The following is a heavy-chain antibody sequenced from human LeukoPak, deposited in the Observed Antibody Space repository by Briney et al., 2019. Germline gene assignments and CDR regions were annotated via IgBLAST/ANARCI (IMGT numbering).Heavy chain of an antibody. J-gene: IGHJ4*02. CDR2: INPNSGGT. CDR3: ARGLGGVDY. D-gene: IGHD3-16*01. V-gene: IGHV1-2*02. CDR1: GYAFTGYF. Sequence: ASVKVSCKASGYAFTGYFMHWVRQAPGQGLEWMGWINPNSGGTNYAQKFQGRVAMTGDTSISTAYMELSRLRSDDTAVYYCARGLGGVDYWGQGTLVTVSS.